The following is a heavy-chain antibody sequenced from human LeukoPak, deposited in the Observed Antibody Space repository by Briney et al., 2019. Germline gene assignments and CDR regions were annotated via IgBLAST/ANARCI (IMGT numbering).Heavy chain of an antibody. CDR2: ISYDGSNK. Sequence: GGSLRLSCAASGFTFSSYAMHWVRQAPGKGLEWVAVISYDGSNKYYADSVKGRFTISRDNSKNTLYLQMNSLRAEDTAVYYCAKDGVVVITKYYFDYWGQGTLVTVSS. CDR3: AKDGVVVITKYYFDY. J-gene: IGHJ4*02. D-gene: IGHD3-22*01. V-gene: IGHV3-30*04. CDR1: GFTFSSYA.